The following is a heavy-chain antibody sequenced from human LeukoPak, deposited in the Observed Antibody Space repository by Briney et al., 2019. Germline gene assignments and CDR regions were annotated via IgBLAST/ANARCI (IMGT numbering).Heavy chain of an antibody. D-gene: IGHD3-22*01. CDR2: IYYSGST. Sequence: TSETLSLTCTVSGGSISSYYWSWIRQPPGKGLEWIGYIYYSGSTNYNPSLKSRVTISVDTSKNQFSLKLSSVTAADTAVYYCARAQGIYDSSAYYYYWGQGTLVTVSS. J-gene: IGHJ4*02. CDR3: ARAQGIYDSSAYYYY. CDR1: GGSISSYY. V-gene: IGHV4-59*01.